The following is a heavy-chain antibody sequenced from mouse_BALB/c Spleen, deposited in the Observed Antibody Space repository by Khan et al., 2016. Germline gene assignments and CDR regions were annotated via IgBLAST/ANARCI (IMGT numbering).Heavy chain of an antibody. CDR1: GYSLTSDYA. V-gene: IGHV3-2*02. CDR3: ARDYYGSSFFDY. J-gene: IGHJ3*01. Sequence: EVQLVESGPGLVKPSQSLSLTCTVTGYSLTSDYAWNWIRQFPGNKLEWMGYICYSGSNSYNPSLKRRISIPRDTSKHHFFLQLTSVTTEDTATYYCARDYYGSSFFDYWGQGTLVTVSA. CDR2: ICYSGSN. D-gene: IGHD1-1*01.